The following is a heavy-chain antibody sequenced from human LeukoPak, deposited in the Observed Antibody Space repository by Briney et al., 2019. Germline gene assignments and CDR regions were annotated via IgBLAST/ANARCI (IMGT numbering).Heavy chain of an antibody. V-gene: IGHV1-2*02. J-gene: IGHJ5*02. CDR3: ARPNYDFWSGYPNWFDP. D-gene: IGHD3-3*01. CDR1: GYTFTGYY. Sequence: ASVKVSCKASGYTFTGYYMHWVRQAPGQGLEWMGWINPNSGGTSYAQKFQGRVTMTSDTSISTAYMELSRLRSDDTAVYYCARPNYDFWSGYPNWFDPWGQGTLVTVSS. CDR2: INPNSGGT.